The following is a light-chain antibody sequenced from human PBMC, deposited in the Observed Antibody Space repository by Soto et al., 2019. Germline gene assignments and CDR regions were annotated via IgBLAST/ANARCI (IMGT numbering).Light chain of an antibody. V-gene: IGLV7-46*01. CDR2: DTN. Sequence: QAVVTQEPSLTVSPGGTGTLTCGSNTGAVTTGHYPYWFQQKPGQAPRTLIYDTNNKHYWTPARFSGSLLGGKAALTLSGAQPEDEADYYCLLSYRGVGVFGGGTKLTVL. CDR1: TGAVTTGHY. J-gene: IGLJ2*01. CDR3: LLSYRGVGV.